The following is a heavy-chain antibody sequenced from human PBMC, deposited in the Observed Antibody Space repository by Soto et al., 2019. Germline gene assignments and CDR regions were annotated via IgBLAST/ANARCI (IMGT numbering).Heavy chain of an antibody. V-gene: IGHV1-58*01. CDR1: GFTFTSSA. Sequence: SVKVSCKASGFTFTSSAVQWVRQARGQRLEWIGWIVVGSGNTNYAQKFQERVTITRDMSTSTAYMELSSLRSEDTAVYYCAADQVRWLPNNYYYYYGMDVWGQGTTVTVSS. D-gene: IGHD6-19*01. CDR2: IVVGSGNT. J-gene: IGHJ6*02. CDR3: AADQVRWLPNNYYYYYGMDV.